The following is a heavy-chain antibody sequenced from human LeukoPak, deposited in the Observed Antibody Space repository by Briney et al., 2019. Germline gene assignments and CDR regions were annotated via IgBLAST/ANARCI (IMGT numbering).Heavy chain of an antibody. D-gene: IGHD3-3*01. J-gene: IGHJ5*02. Sequence: SVKVSCKASGGTFSSYAISWVRQAPGQGLEWMGGIIPIFGTANYAQKFQGRVTVTTDESTSTAYMELSSLRSEDTAVYYRARCITIFGVVNWFDPWGQGTLVTVSS. CDR1: GGTFSSYA. V-gene: IGHV1-69*05. CDR3: ARCITIFGVVNWFDP. CDR2: IIPIFGTA.